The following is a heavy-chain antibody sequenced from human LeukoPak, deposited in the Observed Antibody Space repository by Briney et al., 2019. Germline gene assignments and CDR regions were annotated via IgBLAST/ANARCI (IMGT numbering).Heavy chain of an antibody. Sequence: QPGGSLRLSCAASGFTFSSYAMSWVRQAPGKGLEWVSAISGSGGSTYYADSVKGRFTISRDNSKNTLYLQMNSLRAEDTAVYYCAKAPYSSSWYWADYWGQGTLVTVSS. J-gene: IGHJ4*02. V-gene: IGHV3-23*01. D-gene: IGHD6-13*01. CDR1: GFTFSSYA. CDR2: ISGSGGST. CDR3: AKAPYSSSWYWADY.